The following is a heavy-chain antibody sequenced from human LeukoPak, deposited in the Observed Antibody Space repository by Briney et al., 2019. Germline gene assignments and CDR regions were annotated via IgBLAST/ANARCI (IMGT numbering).Heavy chain of an antibody. CDR3: AKDEEPYEILIGNRN. CDR2: ISYDGSNK. V-gene: IGHV3-30*18. D-gene: IGHD3-9*01. CDR1: GFTFSSYG. J-gene: IGHJ4*02. Sequence: PGGSLRLSCAASGFTFSSYGMHWVRQAPGKGLEWVAVISYDGSNKYYADSVKGRFTISRDNSKNTLYLQMNSLRAEDTAVYYCAKDEEPYEILIGNRNWGQGTLVTVSS.